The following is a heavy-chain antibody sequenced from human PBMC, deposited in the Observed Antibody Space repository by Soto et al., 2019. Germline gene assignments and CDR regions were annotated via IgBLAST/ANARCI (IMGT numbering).Heavy chain of an antibody. D-gene: IGHD1-26*01. CDR2: INHSGST. V-gene: IGHV4-34*01. J-gene: IGHJ4*02. Sequence: SETLSLTCAVYGGSFSGYYWSWIRQPPGKGLEWIGEINHSGSTNYTPSLKSRVTISVDTSKNQFPLKLSSVTAADTAVYYCARGGGGIVGATTAAAADYWGQGTLVTVSS. CDR1: GGSFSGYY. CDR3: ARGGGGIVGATTAAAADY.